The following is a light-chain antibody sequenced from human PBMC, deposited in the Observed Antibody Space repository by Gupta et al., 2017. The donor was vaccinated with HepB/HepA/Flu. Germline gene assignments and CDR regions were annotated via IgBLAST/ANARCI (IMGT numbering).Light chain of an antibody. J-gene: IGLJ1*01. CDR3: ATGDDSRSGYV. Sequence: QSVLTQPPSASGTPGQRVTISCSGSSSNIGSNYVYWYQQFPGTAPKLLIYRNNQRPSGVPDRFSGSKSGTSASLTISGLRADEEADYYCATGDDSRSGYVFGNGTNVTVL. V-gene: IGLV1-47*01. CDR1: SSNIGSNY. CDR2: RNN.